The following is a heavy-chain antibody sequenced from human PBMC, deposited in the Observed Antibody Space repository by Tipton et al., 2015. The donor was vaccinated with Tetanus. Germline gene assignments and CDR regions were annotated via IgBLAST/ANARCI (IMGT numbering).Heavy chain of an antibody. J-gene: IGHJ3*02. CDR2: IYYSGST. D-gene: IGHD3-22*01. CDR1: GGSISPYY. Sequence: TLSLTCTVSGGSISPYYWGWIRQPPGKGLEWIGYIYYSGSTNYNPPLKSRVTISVDTSKNQFSLKLSSVTAADTAVYYCARRFYDSSGYSFDIWGQGTMVAASS. CDR3: ARRFYDSSGYSFDI. V-gene: IGHV4-59*01.